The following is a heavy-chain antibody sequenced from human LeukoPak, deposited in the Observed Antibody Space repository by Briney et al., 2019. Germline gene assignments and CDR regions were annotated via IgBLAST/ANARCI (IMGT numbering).Heavy chain of an antibody. Sequence: GGSLRLSCAASGFTFDDYAMHWVRQAPGKGLEWVSGISWNSGSIGYADSVKGRFTISRDNAKNSLYLQMNSLRAEDMALYYCVRDRCSSTSCHDSPNWFDPWGQGTLVTVSS. J-gene: IGHJ5*02. CDR3: VRDRCSSTSCHDSPNWFDP. D-gene: IGHD2-2*01. CDR1: GFTFDDYA. CDR2: ISWNSGSI. V-gene: IGHV3-9*03.